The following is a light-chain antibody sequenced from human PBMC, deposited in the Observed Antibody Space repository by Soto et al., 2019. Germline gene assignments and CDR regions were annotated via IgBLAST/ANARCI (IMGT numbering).Light chain of an antibody. CDR1: QSVRSSY. CDR2: GAS. V-gene: IGKV3-20*01. Sequence: EIELTQSPGTLSLSPGERATLSCRASQSVRSSYLAWYQQKPGQAPRLLIYGASSRATGIPDRFSGSGSGTDFTLTISGLEPEDFAVYYCQQYGSSPSTFGQGTKLEIK. J-gene: IGKJ2*02. CDR3: QQYGSSPST.